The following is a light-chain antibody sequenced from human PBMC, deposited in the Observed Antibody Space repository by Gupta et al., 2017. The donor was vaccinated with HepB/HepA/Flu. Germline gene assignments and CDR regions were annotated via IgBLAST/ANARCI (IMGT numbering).Light chain of an antibody. CDR2: DTS. CDR1: TGAVTSTHY. Sequence: QAVVTQEPSLTVSPGGTVTLTCGSSTGAVTSTHYPYWFQQKPGQAPRTLSFDTSNKHSWTPARFSGSLLGGKAALTLSGAQPEDEAEYYCLLSYSGAWVFGGGTKLTVL. V-gene: IGLV7-46*01. CDR3: LLSYSGAWV. J-gene: IGLJ3*02.